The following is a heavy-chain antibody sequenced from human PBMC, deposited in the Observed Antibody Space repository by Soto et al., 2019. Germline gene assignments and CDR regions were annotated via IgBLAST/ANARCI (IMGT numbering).Heavy chain of an antibody. Sequence: PGGSLRLSCAASGFTFSAYWMHWVRQAPGKGLVWVSRINDDGSVTSYADSVKGRFTISRDNPENTLYLQMNSLRAEDTAVYYWIRRVAGSGRDRGQGTLLTGS. V-gene: IGHV3-74*01. CDR3: IRRVAGSGRD. J-gene: IGHJ1*01. CDR1: GFTFSAYW. D-gene: IGHD3-3*01. CDR2: INDDGSVT.